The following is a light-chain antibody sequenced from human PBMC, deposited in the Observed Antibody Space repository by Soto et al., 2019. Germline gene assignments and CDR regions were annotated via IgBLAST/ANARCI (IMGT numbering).Light chain of an antibody. CDR1: QSISSH. V-gene: IGKV1-39*01. CDR3: QQRYSFPIT. CDR2: VAS. J-gene: IGKJ5*01. Sequence: DIQMTQSPSSLSTSLGDRVTITCRPSQSISSHLHWYQCKPGKAPKLLIYVASTLQSGVSSRFSGSGSGTDFNLTIGSLQTEDCATYYGQQRYSFPITCGQGTRREI.